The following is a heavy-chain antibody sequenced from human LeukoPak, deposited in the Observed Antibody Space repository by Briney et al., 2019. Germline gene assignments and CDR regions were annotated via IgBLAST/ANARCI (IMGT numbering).Heavy chain of an antibody. Sequence: GGSLRLSCAASGLTFSDHAMSWVRQAPGKGLEWIAAISGGDGSIFYADSVKGRFTISRDNSKITVFLQMTSLRAEDTAVYYCSKFDYWGRGTLVTVSS. CDR2: ISGGDGSI. V-gene: IGHV3-23*01. J-gene: IGHJ4*02. CDR3: SKFDY. CDR1: GLTFSDHA.